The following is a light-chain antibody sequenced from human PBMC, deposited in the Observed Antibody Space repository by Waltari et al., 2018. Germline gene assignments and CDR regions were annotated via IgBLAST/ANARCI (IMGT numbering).Light chain of an antibody. CDR1: QGISNS. CDR2: AAS. V-gene: IGKV1-NL1*01. CDR3: QQYYSTPKWT. J-gene: IGKJ1*01. Sequence: DIQMTQSPSSLSASVGDRVTITCRASQGISNSLAWYQQKPGKAPKLLLYAASRLESGVPSRFSCSGSGTDYTLTISSLQPEDFATYYCQQYYSTPKWTFGQGTKVEIK.